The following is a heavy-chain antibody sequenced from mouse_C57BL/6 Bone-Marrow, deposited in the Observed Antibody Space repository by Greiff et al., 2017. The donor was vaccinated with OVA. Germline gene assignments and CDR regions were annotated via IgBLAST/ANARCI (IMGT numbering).Heavy chain of an antibody. CDR1: GYTFTSYG. CDR2: IYIGNGYT. V-gene: IGHV1-58*01. D-gene: IGHD4-1*01. Sequence: VQLQQSGAELVRPGSSVKMSCKTSGYTFTSYGINWVKQRPGQGLEWIGYIYIGNGYTEYNAKFKGKATLTSDTSSSTAYMQLSSLTSEDSAIYFCARDETGRGDYWGQGTSVTVSS. J-gene: IGHJ4*01. CDR3: ARDETGRGDY.